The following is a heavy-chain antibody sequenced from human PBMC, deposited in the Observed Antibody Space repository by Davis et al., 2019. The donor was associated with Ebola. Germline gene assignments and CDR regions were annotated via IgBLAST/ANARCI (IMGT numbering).Heavy chain of an antibody. D-gene: IGHD2-8*01. CDR3: AEGGTNNFLGAN. CDR2: ILWKSGDI. CDR1: GFTYDAYA. J-gene: IGHJ4*02. Sequence: SLKISCAASGFTYDAYAMHWVRQAPGKGLEWVSGILWKSGDIGYADSVKGRFTISRDSAKKSLYLQMDSLRAEDTAVFYCAEGGTNNFLGANWGQGTLVTVSS. V-gene: IGHV3-9*01.